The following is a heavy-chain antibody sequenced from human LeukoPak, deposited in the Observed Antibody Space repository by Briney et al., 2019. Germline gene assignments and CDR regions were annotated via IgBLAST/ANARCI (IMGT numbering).Heavy chain of an antibody. CDR1: GYTFTSYD. V-gene: IGHV1-8*01. Sequence: ASVKVSCKASGYTFTSYDINWVRQATGQGLEWMGWMNPNSGNTGYAQKFQGRVTMTRNTSISTAYMELSGLRSEDTAVYYCARVQYQPRYYYGMDVWGQGTTVTVSS. CDR2: MNPNSGNT. D-gene: IGHD2-2*01. J-gene: IGHJ6*02. CDR3: ARVQYQPRYYYGMDV.